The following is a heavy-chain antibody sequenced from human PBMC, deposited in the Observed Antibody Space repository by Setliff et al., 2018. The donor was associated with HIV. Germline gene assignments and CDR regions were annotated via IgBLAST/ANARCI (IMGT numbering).Heavy chain of an antibody. D-gene: IGHD3-9*01. J-gene: IGHJ4*02. V-gene: IGHV3-7*01. CDR1: GFTFTSYW. Sequence: GGSLRLSCAASGFTFTSYWMIWVRQAPGKGLEWVANINQDGSEKNYVDSVKGRFTISRDNAKNSLYLQMTSLRAEDTAVYYCARYVSDWFYIDSWGQGTLVTVSS. CDR2: INQDGSEK. CDR3: ARYVSDWFYIDS.